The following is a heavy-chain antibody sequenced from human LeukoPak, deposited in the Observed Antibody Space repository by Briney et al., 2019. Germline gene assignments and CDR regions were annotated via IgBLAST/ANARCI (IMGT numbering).Heavy chain of an antibody. D-gene: IGHD6-19*01. CDR3: ARDPLIAVAGIDLYYFDY. V-gene: IGHV4-39*07. CDR2: IYDSGST. J-gene: IGHJ4*02. CDR1: GGSISSSLYY. Sequence: PSETLSLTCTVSGGSISSSLYYWGWIRQPPGEGLEWIAIIYDSGSTYYNPSLKSRVTISVDTSKNQFSLKLSSVTAADTAVYYCARDPLIAVAGIDLYYFDYWGQGTLVTVSS.